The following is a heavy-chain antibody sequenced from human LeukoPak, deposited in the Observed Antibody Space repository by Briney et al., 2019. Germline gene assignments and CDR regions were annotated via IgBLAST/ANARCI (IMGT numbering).Heavy chain of an antibody. CDR3: ARFSSSPRHFDL. CDR1: GFIVTSND. Sequence: GGSLRLSCAVSGFIVTSNDMSWVRQAPGRGLEWVSVIYSGGSTYYADSVKGRFTISRGTSKNTVYLQMNSLRAEDTVMYYCARFSSSPRHFDLWGRGTLVTVSS. CDR2: IYSGGST. V-gene: IGHV3-53*01. J-gene: IGHJ2*01. D-gene: IGHD6-6*01.